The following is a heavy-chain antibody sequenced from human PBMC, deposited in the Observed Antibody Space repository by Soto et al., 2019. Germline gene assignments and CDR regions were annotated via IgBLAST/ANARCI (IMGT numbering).Heavy chain of an antibody. D-gene: IGHD3-16*01. Sequence: PGGSLRLSCAASGFTFSNYAMTWVRQAPGKGLEWVSAISSGGTYTDYADSVKGRFTLSRDNSKNTLYLEMDSLRVEDTAVYYCTRDIGGRGALWGPGTLVTVSS. CDR2: ISSGGTYT. J-gene: IGHJ4*02. CDR1: GFTFSNYA. CDR3: TRDIGGRGAL. V-gene: IGHV3-23*01.